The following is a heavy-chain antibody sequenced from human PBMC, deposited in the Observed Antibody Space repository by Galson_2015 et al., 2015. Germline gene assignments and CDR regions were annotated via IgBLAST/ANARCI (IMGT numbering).Heavy chain of an antibody. CDR2: VSGSGDT. CDR1: GFSFSSYV. Sequence: SMRLCCAASGFSFSSYVMSWVRQAPGKGLEKVSAVSGSGDTYYADSVKGRFTISRDNSKNTLYLQMNSLRAEDTAVYYCAKGSAAGRPYYFDSWGQGTLVTVSS. D-gene: IGHD6-6*01. J-gene: IGHJ4*02. CDR3: AKGSAAGRPYYFDS. V-gene: IGHV3-23*01.